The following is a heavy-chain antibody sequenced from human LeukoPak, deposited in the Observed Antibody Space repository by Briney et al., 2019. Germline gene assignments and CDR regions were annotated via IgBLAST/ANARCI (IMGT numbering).Heavy chain of an antibody. D-gene: IGHD3-10*01. CDR3: AKDPSTLGGVPYYMDV. CDR1: GFTFSSYS. CDR2: ISSSSSTI. V-gene: IGHV3-48*01. Sequence: PGGSLGLSCAASGFTFSSYSMNWVRQAPGKGLEWVSYISSSSSTIYYADSVKGRFTISRDNAKNSLYLQMNSLRAEDTAVYYCAKDPSTLGGVPYYMDVWGKGTTVTVSS. J-gene: IGHJ6*03.